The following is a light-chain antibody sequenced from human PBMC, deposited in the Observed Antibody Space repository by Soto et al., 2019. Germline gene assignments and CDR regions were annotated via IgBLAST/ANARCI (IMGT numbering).Light chain of an antibody. Sequence: TLTQSSLSASVGDRVTLSCRASQSISSWLAWYQQKPGKAPKLLIYDASSLESGVPSRFSGSGSGTEFTLTICSLQPDDCVTYWCEVSNCLLNRSGQGGKL. CDR2: DAS. J-gene: IGKJ2*03. CDR1: QSISSW. CDR3: EVSNCLLNR. V-gene: IGKV1-5*01.